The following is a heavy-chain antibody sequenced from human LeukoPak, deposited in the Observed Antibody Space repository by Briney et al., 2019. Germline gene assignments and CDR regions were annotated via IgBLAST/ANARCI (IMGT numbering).Heavy chain of an antibody. Sequence: SETLSLTCAVYGGSFSDYYWSWIRQPPGKGLEYIGEINHSGITNYNPSLMSRVTISVDTSKNQFSLKLSSVTAADTAVYYCARAGYSSGWYPFDYWGQGTLVTVSS. CDR2: INHSGIT. J-gene: IGHJ4*02. D-gene: IGHD6-19*01. CDR1: GGSFSDYY. V-gene: IGHV4-34*01. CDR3: ARAGYSSGWYPFDY.